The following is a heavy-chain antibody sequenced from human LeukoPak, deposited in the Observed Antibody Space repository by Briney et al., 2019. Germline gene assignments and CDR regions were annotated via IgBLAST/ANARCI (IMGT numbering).Heavy chain of an antibody. J-gene: IGHJ6*02. Sequence: GGSLRLSCAASEFPFSSYVMPWVRQVPGKGLVWVSRISHDGRSRTYADSVKGRFTISRDNAENTLYLQMNSLRVEDTAVYYCAGVGSSGWYPIPHYYGMDVWGQGTTVTVSS. CDR1: EFPFSSYV. D-gene: IGHD6-19*01. CDR2: ISHDGRSR. CDR3: AGVGSSGWYPIPHYYGMDV. V-gene: IGHV3-74*03.